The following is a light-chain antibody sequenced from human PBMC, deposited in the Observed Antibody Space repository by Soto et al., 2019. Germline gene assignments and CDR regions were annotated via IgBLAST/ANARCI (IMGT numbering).Light chain of an antibody. CDR1: SSDIGSYNH. J-gene: IGLJ1*01. Sequence: QSALTQPASVSGSPGQSITISCSGTSSDIGSYNHVAWYQQFPGKSPKLMIYAVSDRPSGVSDRFSGYKSGITASLTISGLQTEDEADYYCISYTDRQSYLFGPGTKVTV. CDR3: ISYTDRQSYL. CDR2: AVS. V-gene: IGLV2-14*03.